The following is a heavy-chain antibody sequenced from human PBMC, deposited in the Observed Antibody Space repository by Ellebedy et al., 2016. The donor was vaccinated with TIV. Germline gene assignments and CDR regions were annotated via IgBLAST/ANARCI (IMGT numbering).Heavy chain of an antibody. CDR1: GFTFSSFW. J-gene: IGHJ6*03. CDR2: IKNDGSDK. V-gene: IGHV3-7*01. CDR3: ARDRAYYYLDV. Sequence: PGGSLRLSCAASGFTFSSFWLNRVRQAPGKGLEWVANIKNDGSDKYYVDSVKGRFTISRDNAKKTLYLQMNSLSDEDTAVYYCARDRAYYYLDVWGKGTTVTVSS.